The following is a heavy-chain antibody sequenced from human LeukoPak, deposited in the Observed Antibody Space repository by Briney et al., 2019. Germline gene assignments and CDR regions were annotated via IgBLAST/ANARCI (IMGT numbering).Heavy chain of an antibody. CDR2: IYHSGST. Sequence: SETLSLTCTVSGYSISSGYYWGWIRQPPGKGLEWIGSIYHSGSTYYNPSLKSRVTISVDTSKNQFSLKLSSVTAADTAVYYCARRHYYDSSIIDCWGQGTLVTVSS. J-gene: IGHJ4*02. D-gene: IGHD3-22*01. V-gene: IGHV4-38-2*02. CDR3: ARRHYYDSSIIDC. CDR1: GYSISSGYY.